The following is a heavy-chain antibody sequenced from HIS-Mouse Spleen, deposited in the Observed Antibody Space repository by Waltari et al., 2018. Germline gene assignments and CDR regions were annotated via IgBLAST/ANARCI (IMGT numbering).Heavy chain of an antibody. CDR3: ARGSKGSSSYFDY. D-gene: IGHD6-6*01. V-gene: IGHV4-34*01. CDR1: GGSFSVYY. J-gene: IGHJ4*02. Sequence: QVQLQQWGAGLLKPSETLSLTCAVYGGSFSVYYWSWIRQPPGKGLGWIGEINHSGSTNYNPSLKSRVTISVDTSKNQFSLKLSSVTAADTAVYYCARGSKGSSSYFDYWGQGTLVTVSS. CDR2: INHSGST.